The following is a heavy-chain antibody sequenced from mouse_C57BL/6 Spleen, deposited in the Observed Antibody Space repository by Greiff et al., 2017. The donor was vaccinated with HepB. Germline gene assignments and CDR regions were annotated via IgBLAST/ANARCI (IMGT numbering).Heavy chain of an antibody. D-gene: IGHD1-1*01. V-gene: IGHV1-39*01. Sequence: EVQLQQSGPELVKPGASVKISCKASGYSFTDYNMNWVKQSNGKSLEWIGVINPNNGTTSYNQKFKGKATLTVDQSSSTAYMQLNSLTSEDSAVYYCAKDYGSSWNYAMDYWGQGTSVTVSS. J-gene: IGHJ4*01. CDR3: AKDYGSSWNYAMDY. CDR2: INPNNGTT. CDR1: GYSFTDYN.